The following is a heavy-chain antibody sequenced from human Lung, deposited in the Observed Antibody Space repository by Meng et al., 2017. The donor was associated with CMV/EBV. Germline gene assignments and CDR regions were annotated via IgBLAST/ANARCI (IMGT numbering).Heavy chain of an antibody. V-gene: IGHV3-21*01. CDR2: IRSGSRSSATSSNVM. CDR3: ARDYDLQYGIDV. J-gene: IGHJ6*02. D-gene: IGHD3-16*01. CDR1: GFSFNKYS. Sequence: GGSLRLSXAASGFSFNKYSFHWVRQAPGQGLEWVSFIRSGSRSSATSSNVMHYAKSVNGLYTISRDNAKNSLYLQMNNLNDENTAVYYYARDYDLQYGIDVWGRGTTVTFSS.